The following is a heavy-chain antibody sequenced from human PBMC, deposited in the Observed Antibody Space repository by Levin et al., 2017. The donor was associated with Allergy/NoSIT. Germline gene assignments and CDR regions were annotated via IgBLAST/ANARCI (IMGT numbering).Heavy chain of an antibody. CDR2: IWYDGSKT. D-gene: IGHD2/OR15-2a*01. CDR1: GFTFNTYG. Sequence: PGGSLRLSCATSGFTFNTYGMHWVRQAPGKGLEWVALIWYDGSKTYYADSVTGRFTISRDNSENMLYLQMNSLTGEGTAVYYCARWSLSYWGQGTLVTVSS. V-gene: IGHV3-33*01. CDR3: ARWSLSY. J-gene: IGHJ4*02.